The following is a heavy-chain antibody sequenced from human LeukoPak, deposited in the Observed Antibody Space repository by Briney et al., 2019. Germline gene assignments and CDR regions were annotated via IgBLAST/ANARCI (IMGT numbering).Heavy chain of an antibody. CDR3: ASKGGSFTISGVLYNGAFAI. Sequence: SGGSLRLSCAASGFTFSDYYMSWIRQAPGKGLEWVSYISSSGSTIYYADSVKGRFTISRDNAKNSLYLQMNNLRAEDTAVYYCASKGGSFTISGVLYNGAFAIWGQGTMVTVSA. D-gene: IGHD3-3*01. CDR1: GFTFSDYY. CDR2: ISSSGSTI. V-gene: IGHV3-11*04. J-gene: IGHJ3*02.